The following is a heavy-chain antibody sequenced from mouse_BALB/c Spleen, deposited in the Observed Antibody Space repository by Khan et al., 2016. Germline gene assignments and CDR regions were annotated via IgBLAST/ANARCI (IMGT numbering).Heavy chain of an antibody. Sequence: IQLVQSGPELVKPGASVKMSCKASGYTFTNYVMHWVKQKPGQGLEWIGYINPYNAGTKYNEKFEGKATLTSDRSSSTAYMELSSLTSEDSAVYYCARDYYGYDFDYWGQGTTLTVSS. D-gene: IGHD2-2*01. CDR3: ARDYYGYDFDY. CDR2: INPYNAGT. V-gene: IGHV1S136*01. CDR1: GYTFTNYV. J-gene: IGHJ2*01.